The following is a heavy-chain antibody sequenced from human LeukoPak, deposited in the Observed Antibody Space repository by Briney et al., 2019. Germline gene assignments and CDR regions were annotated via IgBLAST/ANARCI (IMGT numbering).Heavy chain of an antibody. D-gene: IGHD3-22*01. CDR2: ISGSGGST. CDR1: GFTFSSYA. CDR3: AKSAIITMIVVRRYYFDY. J-gene: IGHJ4*02. Sequence: GGSLRLSCAASGFTFSSYAMSWVRQAPGKGLEWVSAISGSGGSTYYADSVKGRFTISRDNSKNTLYLQMNSLRAEDTAVYYCAKSAIITMIVVRRYYFDYWGQGTLVTVSS. V-gene: IGHV3-23*01.